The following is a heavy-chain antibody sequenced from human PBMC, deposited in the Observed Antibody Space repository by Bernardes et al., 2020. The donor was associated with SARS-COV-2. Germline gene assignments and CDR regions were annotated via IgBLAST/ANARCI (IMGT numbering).Heavy chain of an antibody. J-gene: IGHJ3*02. Sequence: GGSLRLSCEASGFILTTYWMHWVRQVPGKGLVWVSRMSKDGSIITYADSVKGRFTISRDIAKNTVYLQMDSLRVDDSALYYCVRDRGWTSFDIWGQGTLVTVSS. D-gene: IGHD2-15*01. CDR1: GFILTTYW. CDR3: VRDRGWTSFDI. CDR2: MSKDGSII. V-gene: IGHV3-74*01.